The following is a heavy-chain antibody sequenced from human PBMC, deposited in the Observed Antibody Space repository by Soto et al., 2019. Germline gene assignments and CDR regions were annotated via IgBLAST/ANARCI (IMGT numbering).Heavy chain of an antibody. D-gene: IGHD4-17*01. CDR3: AHPRGYGVFDAVDI. CDR2: ISNTGGST. CDR1: GFIFSTYA. V-gene: IGHV3-23*01. J-gene: IGHJ3*02. Sequence: LRLSCAASGFIFSTYAMNWVRQAPGKGLECVSAISNTGGSTFYAESVRGRFTISRDNSINTLYLQMTSLRTEDTAVYYCAHPRGYGVFDAVDIWGQGTMVTVSS.